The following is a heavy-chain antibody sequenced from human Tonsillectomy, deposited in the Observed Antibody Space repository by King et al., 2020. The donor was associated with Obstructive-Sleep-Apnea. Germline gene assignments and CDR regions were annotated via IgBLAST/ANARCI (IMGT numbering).Heavy chain of an antibody. CDR1: GYTFTNYV. J-gene: IGHJ6*02. CDR2: ISAYNVNT. CDR3: ARVGGGYNLDFYYGMDV. V-gene: IGHV1-18*01. D-gene: IGHD5-24*01. Sequence: QLVQSGAEVKKPGASVKVSCKDSGYTFTNYVITWVRHAPGQEPEWMGWISAYNVNTNYAQKLQGRGTMTTDTSTSTAYMELRSLRSYDTAVYYFARVGGGYNLDFYYGMDVWGQGTTVTVSS.